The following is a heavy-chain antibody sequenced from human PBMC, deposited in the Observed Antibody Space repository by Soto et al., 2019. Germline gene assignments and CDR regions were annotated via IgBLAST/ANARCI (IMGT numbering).Heavy chain of an antibody. D-gene: IGHD2-2*01. CDR1: GGTFSSYT. J-gene: IGHJ4*02. CDR3: ALGGVVVVPAATHFDY. CDR2: IIPFLGIA. Sequence: QVQLVQSGAEVKKPGSSVKVSCKASGGTFSSYTISWVRQAPGQGLEWMGRIIPFLGIANYAQKFQGRVTITADKSTSTAYMELSSLRSEDTAVYYCALGGVVVVPAATHFDYGGQGTLVTVSA. V-gene: IGHV1-69*02.